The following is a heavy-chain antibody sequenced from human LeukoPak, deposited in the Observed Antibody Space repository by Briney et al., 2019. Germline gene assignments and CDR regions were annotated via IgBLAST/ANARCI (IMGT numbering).Heavy chain of an antibody. CDR1: GFTFSSYG. Sequence: GGSLRLSCAASGFTFSSYGMHWVRQAPGKGLEWVAVIWYDGSNKYYADSVKGRFTISRDNSKNTLYLQMNSLRAEDTAVYYCARDPDYGGNSFGCEYWGQGTLVTVSS. CDR2: IWYDGSNK. V-gene: IGHV3-33*01. D-gene: IGHD4-23*01. J-gene: IGHJ4*02. CDR3: ARDPDYGGNSFGCEY.